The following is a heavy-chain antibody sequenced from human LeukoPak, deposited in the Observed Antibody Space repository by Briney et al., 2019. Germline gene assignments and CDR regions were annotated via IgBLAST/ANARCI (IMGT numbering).Heavy chain of an antibody. CDR2: IRYDGSNK. V-gene: IGHV3-30*02. Sequence: PGGSLRLSXAASGFTFSSYGMHWVRQAPGKGLEWVAFIRYDGSNKYYADSVKGRFTISRDNSKNTLYLQMNSLRAEGTAVYYCAKDFGGEFDYWGQGTLVTVSS. CDR3: AKDFGGEFDY. D-gene: IGHD2-21*01. CDR1: GFTFSSYG. J-gene: IGHJ4*02.